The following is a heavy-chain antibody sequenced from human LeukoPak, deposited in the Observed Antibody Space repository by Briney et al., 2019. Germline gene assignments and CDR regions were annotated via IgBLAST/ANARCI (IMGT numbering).Heavy chain of an antibody. CDR2: INPNSGGT. D-gene: IGHD2-15*01. Sequence: ASVKVSCKASGYTFTGYYMHWVRQAPGQGLEWMGRINPNSGGTNYAQKFQGRVTMTRDTSISTAYMELSRLRSDDTAVYYCARGAYCSGGSRLQPKRYDDWGQGTLVTVSS. CDR3: ARGAYCSGGSRLQPKRYDD. V-gene: IGHV1-2*06. J-gene: IGHJ4*02. CDR1: GYTFTGYY.